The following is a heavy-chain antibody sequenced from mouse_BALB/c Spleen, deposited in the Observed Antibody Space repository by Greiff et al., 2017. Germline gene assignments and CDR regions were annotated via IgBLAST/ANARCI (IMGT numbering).Heavy chain of an antibody. V-gene: IGHV2-9*02. CDR1: GFSLTSYG. CDR2: IWAGGST. J-gene: IGHJ4*01. Sequence: VQLQQSGPGLVAPSQSLSITCTVSGFSLTSYGVHWVRQPPGKGLEWLGVIWAGGSTNYNSALMSRLSISKDNSKSQVFLKMNSLQTDDTAMYYCASGNYDYYAMDYWGQGTSVTVSS. CDR3: ASGNYDYYAMDY. D-gene: IGHD2-1*01.